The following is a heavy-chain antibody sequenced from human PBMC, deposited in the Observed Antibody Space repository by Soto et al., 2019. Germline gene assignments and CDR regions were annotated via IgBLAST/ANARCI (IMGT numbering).Heavy chain of an antibody. CDR3: ARGAAIAAAGVTEWFDP. V-gene: IGHV1-46*01. CDR2: INPSGGST. CDR1: GYTFTSYY. Sequence: ASVKVSCKASGYTFTSYYMHWVRQAPGQGLEWMGIINPSGGSTSYAQKFQGRVTMTRDTSTSTVYMELSGLRSEDTAVYYCARGAAIAAAGVTEWFDPWGKGTLVTVSS. J-gene: IGHJ5*02. D-gene: IGHD6-13*01.